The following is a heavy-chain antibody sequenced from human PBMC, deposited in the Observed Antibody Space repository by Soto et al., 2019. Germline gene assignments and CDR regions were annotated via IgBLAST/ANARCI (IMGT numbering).Heavy chain of an antibody. CDR3: ARDTVAVAGTAAFDI. Sequence: SETLSLTCTVSGGSISSYYWSWIRQPPGKGLEWIGYIYYSGSTNYNPSLKSRVTISVDTSKNQFSLKLSSVTAADTAVYYCARDTVAVAGTAAFDIWGQGTMVTVSS. CDR1: GGSISSYY. J-gene: IGHJ3*02. CDR2: IYYSGST. V-gene: IGHV4-59*01. D-gene: IGHD6-19*01.